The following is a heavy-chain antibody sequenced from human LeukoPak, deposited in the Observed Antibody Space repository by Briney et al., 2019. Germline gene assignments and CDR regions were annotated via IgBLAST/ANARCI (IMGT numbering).Heavy chain of an antibody. J-gene: IGHJ3*02. D-gene: IGHD3-3*01. CDR3: ARAQHYYDFWSGYYGAFDI. Sequence: SETLSLTCSVSGGAISSFYWIWIRQPPGKGLEWIGCIQYSGSTNYNPSLKSRVTISVDTSKNQFSLKLSSVTAADTAVYYCARAQHYYDFWSGYYGAFDIWGQGTMVTVSS. CDR1: GGAISSFY. V-gene: IGHV4-59*13. CDR2: IQYSGST.